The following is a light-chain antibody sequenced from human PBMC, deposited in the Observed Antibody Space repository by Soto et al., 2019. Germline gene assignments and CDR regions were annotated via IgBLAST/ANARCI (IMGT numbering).Light chain of an antibody. Sequence: EIVLTQSPVTLSLSPGDRATLSCRASQSVSRYLAWYQQKPGQPPRLLIYDASKRATGVPARFSGSGSGTDFTLTISSLEPEDFAVYYCQQRSDWPLTFGGGTDVEI. CDR2: DAS. V-gene: IGKV3-11*01. CDR1: QSVSRY. CDR3: QQRSDWPLT. J-gene: IGKJ4*01.